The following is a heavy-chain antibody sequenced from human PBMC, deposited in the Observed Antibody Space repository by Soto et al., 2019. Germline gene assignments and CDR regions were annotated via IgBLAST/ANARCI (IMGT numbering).Heavy chain of an antibody. CDR1: GGSISSGDYY. CDR3: ARVKCGGGSCHIDY. J-gene: IGHJ4*02. V-gene: IGHV4-30-4*01. D-gene: IGHD2-15*01. CDR2: ISKSGST. Sequence: PSETXSLTCTVSGGSISSGDYYWSWTRQPPGKGLECIGFISKSGSTYYKPSLKSRVTLSIDTSKNQFSLNLSSVTAADSAVYYCARVKCGGGSCHIDYWGQGILVTVSS.